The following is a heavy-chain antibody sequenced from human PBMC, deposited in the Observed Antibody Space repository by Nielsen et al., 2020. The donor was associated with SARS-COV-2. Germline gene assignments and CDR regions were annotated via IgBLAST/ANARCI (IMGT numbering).Heavy chain of an antibody. V-gene: IGHV3-9*01. Sequence: SLKISCAASGFTFDNYAMHWVRRVPGKGLEWVSDISWNSGSIGYADSVKGRFTISRDNAKNSLYLQMNSLRAEDTALYYCAKDMGDGPGPHDAFDIWGQGTMVTVSS. J-gene: IGHJ3*02. CDR1: GFTFDNYA. CDR3: AKDMGDGPGPHDAFDI. CDR2: ISWNSGSI. D-gene: IGHD3-16*01.